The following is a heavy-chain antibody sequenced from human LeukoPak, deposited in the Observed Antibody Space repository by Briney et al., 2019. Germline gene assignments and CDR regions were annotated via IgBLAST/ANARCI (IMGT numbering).Heavy chain of an antibody. J-gene: IGHJ3*02. CDR3: ARDGRATGAFDI. CDR1: GGSISSYY. Sequence: SETLSLTCTVSGGSISSYYWNWIRQPPGRGLEWIGYIYYSGSTSYNPSLKSRVTISVDTSKSLFSLRLNSVTAADTAVYHCARDGRATGAFDIWGQGTMVTVSS. D-gene: IGHD1-1*01. CDR2: IYYSGST. V-gene: IGHV4-59*01.